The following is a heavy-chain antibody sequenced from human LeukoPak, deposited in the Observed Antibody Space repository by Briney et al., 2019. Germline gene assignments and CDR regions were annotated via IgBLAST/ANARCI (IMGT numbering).Heavy chain of an antibody. J-gene: IGHJ4*02. Sequence: PGGSLRLSCAAYGFTFSTYCMHWLRQAPGKGPESVGLIRHDGTETYHAESVKGRFTISRDDSKNTFYLQMNSLRAEDTAVYYCARGPPDIVVVVAATIDYWGQGTLVTVSS. D-gene: IGHD2-15*01. V-gene: IGHV3-30*02. CDR3: ARGPPDIVVVVAATIDY. CDR2: IRHDGTET. CDR1: GFTFSTYC.